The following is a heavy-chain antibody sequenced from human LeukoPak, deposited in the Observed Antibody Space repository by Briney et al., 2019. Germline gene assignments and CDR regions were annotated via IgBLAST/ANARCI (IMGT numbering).Heavy chain of an antibody. Sequence: SETLSLTCAVSGDSTSSDYWSSFRQPAGKGLEWIGRIYSGGNTNYNPSLKSRVTISVDTPMNQYSLKVTSVTAADTAVYYFARAGEDGFSFAYWGQGTLVTVSS. CDR2: IYSGGNT. D-gene: IGHD5-24*01. CDR3: ARAGEDGFSFAY. V-gene: IGHV4-4*07. J-gene: IGHJ4*02. CDR1: GDSTSSDY.